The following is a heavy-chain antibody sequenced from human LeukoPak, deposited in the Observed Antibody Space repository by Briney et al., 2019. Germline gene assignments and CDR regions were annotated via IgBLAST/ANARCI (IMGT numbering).Heavy chain of an antibody. CDR2: IWYDGSNK. CDR3: ARDTDPQTVTTLDY. CDR1: GFTFSSYG. V-gene: IGHV3-33*01. D-gene: IGHD4-17*01. Sequence: GGSLRLSCAASGFTFSSYGMHWVRQAPGKGLEWVAVIWYDGSNKYYADSVKGRFTISRDNSKNTLYLQMNSLRAEDTAVYYCARDTDPQTVTTLDYWGQGTLVTVSS. J-gene: IGHJ4*02.